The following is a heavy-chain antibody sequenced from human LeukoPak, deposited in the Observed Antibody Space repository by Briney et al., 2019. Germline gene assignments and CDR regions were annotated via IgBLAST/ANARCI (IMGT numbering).Heavy chain of an antibody. CDR2: IYSSGST. J-gene: IGHJ4*02. CDR3: ARRYSGSYRGFVY. CDR1: GVSISSSNHY. Sequence: SETLSLTCTVSGVSISSSNHYWGWLRQPPGKGLEWIGSIYSSGSTYYNPSLKSRVTISVDTSKNQFSLKLSSVTAADTAVYYCARRYSGSYRGFVYWGQGTLVTVSS. D-gene: IGHD1-26*01. V-gene: IGHV4-39*01.